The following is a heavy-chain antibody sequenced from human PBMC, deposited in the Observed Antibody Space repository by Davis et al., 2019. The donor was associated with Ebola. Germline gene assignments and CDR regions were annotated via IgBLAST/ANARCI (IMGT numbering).Heavy chain of an antibody. CDR3: ARQGWSGYSLRHWLDP. CDR1: GGSIKTYY. V-gene: IGHV4-59*13. D-gene: IGHD3-3*01. Sequence: SETLSLTCSVSGGSIKTYYWSWIRQPPGMGLEWIGYIHYSGSTSYNPSLKSRVTISVDTSKNNFSLRLSSVTAADTAVYYCARQGWSGYSLRHWLDPWGRGTLVTVSS. J-gene: IGHJ5*02. CDR2: IHYSGST.